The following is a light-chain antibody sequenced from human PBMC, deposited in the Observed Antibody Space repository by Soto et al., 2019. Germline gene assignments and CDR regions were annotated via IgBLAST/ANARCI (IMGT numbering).Light chain of an antibody. V-gene: IGKV3-11*01. CDR3: HQRTGWPIT. J-gene: IGKJ5*01. Sequence: EVVLTQSPATLSLSPGERATLSCRASQSVSSNLAWYQQRPGQAPRLLIHGASNRATGIPAEFSSSGSGTDFTLTIGSLEAEDSAVYYCHQRTGWPITFDQGTRLEIK. CDR2: GAS. CDR1: QSVSSN.